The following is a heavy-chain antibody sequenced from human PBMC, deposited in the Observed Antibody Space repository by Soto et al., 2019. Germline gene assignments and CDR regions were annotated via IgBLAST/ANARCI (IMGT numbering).Heavy chain of an antibody. CDR3: ANKAIIFDY. V-gene: IGHV3-23*01. CDR2: ISGSGGST. Sequence: PGGSLRLSCAAAECTFGRYAMSWVRQAPGKGLEWVSAISGSGGSTYYADSVKGRSTISRDNSKNTLYLQMNSLRAEDTAVYYCANKAIIFDYWGQGTLVTVSS. J-gene: IGHJ4*02. CDR1: ECTFGRYA. D-gene: IGHD2-2*02.